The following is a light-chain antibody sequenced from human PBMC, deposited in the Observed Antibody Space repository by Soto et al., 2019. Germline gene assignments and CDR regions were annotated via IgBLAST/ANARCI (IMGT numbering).Light chain of an antibody. J-gene: IGKJ1*01. V-gene: IGKV1-39*01. CDR2: GAS. CDR1: QSIRTY. Sequence: DIQMTQSPSSLSASVGDRVTITCRASQSIRTYVNWYQQKPGKAPNLLIYGASSLQSGVPSRFSGSGSGPDFSLPSSSLQPDDVATYYCQQSFNTPRTFGQGTKVEIK. CDR3: QQSFNTPRT.